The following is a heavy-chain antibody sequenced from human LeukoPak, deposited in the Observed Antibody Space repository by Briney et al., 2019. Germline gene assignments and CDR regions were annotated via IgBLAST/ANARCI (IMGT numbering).Heavy chain of an antibody. CDR3: ARPRSSGYSTPFDY. CDR2: INPNSGGT. V-gene: IGHV1-2*02. CDR1: GYTFTGYY. D-gene: IGHD5-12*01. J-gene: IGHJ4*02. Sequence: ASVKVSCKASGYTFTGYYMHWVRQAPGQGLEWMGWINPNSGGTNYAQKFQGRVTMTRDTSISTAYMELSRLRSDDTAVYYCARPRSSGYSTPFDYWGQGTLVTVSS.